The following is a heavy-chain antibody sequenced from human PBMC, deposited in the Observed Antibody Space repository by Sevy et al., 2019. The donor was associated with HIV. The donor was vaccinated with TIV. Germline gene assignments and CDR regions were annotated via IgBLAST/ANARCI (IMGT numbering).Heavy chain of an antibody. CDR2: ISSSGSTI. CDR3: ARGFDYVWGSYRSPVDY. D-gene: IGHD3-16*02. Sequence: GGSLRLSCAASGFTFSDYYMTWIRQAPGKGLEWVSYISSSGSTIYYADSVKGRFTNSRDNAKNSLYLQMNSLRAEDTAVYYCARGFDYVWGSYRSPVDYWGQRTLVTVSS. J-gene: IGHJ4*02. V-gene: IGHV3-11*01. CDR1: GFTFSDYY.